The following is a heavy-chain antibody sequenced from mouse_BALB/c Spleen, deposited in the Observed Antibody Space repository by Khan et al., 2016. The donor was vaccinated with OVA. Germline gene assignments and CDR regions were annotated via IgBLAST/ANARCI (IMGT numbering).Heavy chain of an antibody. Sequence: QVQLQQSGAELARPGASVKMSCKASGYTFTSYTIHWIKERPGQGLEWIGNINPSNGYTNYNQKFKDKATLTTDKSSTTAYLQLSSLTSDDSAVYDCVRDGAYHSNGCWFAYWGQGTLVTVSA. CDR3: VRDGAYHSNGCWFAY. J-gene: IGHJ3*01. CDR1: GYTFTSYT. V-gene: IGHV1-4*01. CDR2: INPSNGYT. D-gene: IGHD2-5*01.